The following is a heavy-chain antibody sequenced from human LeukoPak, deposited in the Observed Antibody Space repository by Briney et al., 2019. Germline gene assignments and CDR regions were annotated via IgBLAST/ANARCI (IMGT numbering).Heavy chain of an antibody. D-gene: IGHD2-2*01. J-gene: IGHJ5*02. CDR1: GYTFSRYG. CDR2: FSGSIGTT. Sequence: ASVWVSCAASGYTFSRYGITWGRGAPGHGPGWMGWFSGSIGTTHYAQNDQGRVTMTTDTSTGTAYMELRSLRSDDTAVYYCARVGRDCSDTSCYWADWFDPWGQGTLVIVSS. CDR3: ARVGRDCSDTSCYWADWFDP. V-gene: IGHV1-18*01.